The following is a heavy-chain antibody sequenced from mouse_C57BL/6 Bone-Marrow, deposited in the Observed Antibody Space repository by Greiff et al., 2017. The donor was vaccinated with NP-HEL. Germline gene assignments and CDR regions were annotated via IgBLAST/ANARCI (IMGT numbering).Heavy chain of an antibody. CDR3: ARERNGSTMVTTDAY. D-gene: IGHD2-2*01. CDR1: GYTFTSYG. CDR2: IYPRSGNT. J-gene: IGHJ3*01. V-gene: IGHV1-81*01. Sequence: QVQLQQSGAELARPGAPVKLSCKASGYTFTSYGISWVKQRTGQGLEWIGEIYPRSGNTYYNEKFKGKATLTADKSSSTAYMELRSLTSEDSAVYFWARERNGSTMVTTDAYWGQGTLVTVSA.